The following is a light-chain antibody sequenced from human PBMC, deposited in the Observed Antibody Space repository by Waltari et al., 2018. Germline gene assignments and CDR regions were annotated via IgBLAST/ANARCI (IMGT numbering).Light chain of an antibody. CDR3: LQDFNYPYT. CDR1: HDIRND. Sequence: AIQLTQSPPSLSASVGARVTITCRASHDIRNDLGWYQQQPGKAPKLLIYAASSLHSGVPSRFSGTGSGTVFTLTITSLRPEDFATYYCLQDFNYPYTFGQGTKLELK. CDR2: AAS. V-gene: IGKV1-6*01. J-gene: IGKJ2*01.